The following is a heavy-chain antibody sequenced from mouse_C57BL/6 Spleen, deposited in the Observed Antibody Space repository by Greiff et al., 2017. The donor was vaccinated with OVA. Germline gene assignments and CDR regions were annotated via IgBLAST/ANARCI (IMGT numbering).Heavy chain of an antibody. Sequence: EVKVEESGPELVKPGASVKISCKASGYSFTGYYMNWVKQSPEKSLEWIGEINPSTGGTTYNQKFKAKATLTVDKSSSTAYMQLKSLTSEDSAVYYCARSRVTTGPDYWGQGTTLTVSS. D-gene: IGHD2-1*01. J-gene: IGHJ2*01. CDR2: INPSTGGT. V-gene: IGHV1-42*01. CDR1: GYSFTGYY. CDR3: ARSRVTTGPDY.